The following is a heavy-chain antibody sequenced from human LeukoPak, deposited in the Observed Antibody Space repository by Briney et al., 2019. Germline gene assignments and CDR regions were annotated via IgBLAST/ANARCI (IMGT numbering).Heavy chain of an antibody. CDR2: INHSGST. Sequence: SETLSLTCTVSGGSISSGGYYWSWIRQHPGKGLEWIGEINHSGSTNYNPSLKSRVTISVDTSKNQFSLKLSSVTAADTAVYYCARGGSVTTIDYWGQGTLVTVSS. CDR3: ARGGSVTTIDY. CDR1: GGSISSGGYY. J-gene: IGHJ4*02. D-gene: IGHD4-11*01. V-gene: IGHV4-39*07.